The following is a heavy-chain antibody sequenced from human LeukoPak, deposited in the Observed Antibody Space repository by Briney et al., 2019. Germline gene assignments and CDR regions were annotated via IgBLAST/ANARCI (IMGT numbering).Heavy chain of an antibody. CDR3: AKEGTYSKGSAFDY. V-gene: IGHV3-7*03. Sequence: GGSLRLSCAASRFTFSNYWMTWVRQAPGKGLEWVASINLDGSEKFYVDSVKGRFTISRDNAKNSLYLQMNSLRAEDTAVYYCAKEGTYSKGSAFDYWGQGTLVTVSS. D-gene: IGHD4-11*01. CDR2: INLDGSEK. CDR1: RFTFSNYW. J-gene: IGHJ4*02.